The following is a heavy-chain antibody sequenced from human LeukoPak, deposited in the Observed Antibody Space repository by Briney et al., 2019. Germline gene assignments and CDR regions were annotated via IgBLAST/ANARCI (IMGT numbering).Heavy chain of an antibody. D-gene: IGHD4-17*01. CDR1: TFLFDDFSSYA. J-gene: IGHJ4*02. V-gene: IGHV3-30*04. CDR3: AREVWHYGPLCFDY. Sequence: GGSLRLSCAASTFLFDDFSSYAFHWVRQAPGKGLEWVGVISNDGAKKYYADSVKGRFTISRDNTNSTLSVQMDSLRVEDTAVYYCAREVWHYGPLCFDYWGQGTRVTVSS. CDR2: ISNDGAKK.